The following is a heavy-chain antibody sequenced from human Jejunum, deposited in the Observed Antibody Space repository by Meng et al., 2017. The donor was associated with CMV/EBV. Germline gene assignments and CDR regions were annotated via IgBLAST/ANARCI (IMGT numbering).Heavy chain of an antibody. Sequence: FSGFSLSTSGAVVGWVRQPPGKALEWLGFIYWNDDKRYSPSLKSRLTITMDTSKNQVVLIMTNMDPVDTATYYCAHRTTVTSVDYWGQGTLVTVSS. D-gene: IGHD4-11*01. J-gene: IGHJ4*02. CDR3: AHRTTVTSVDY. V-gene: IGHV2-5*01. CDR1: GFSLSTSGAV. CDR2: IYWNDDK.